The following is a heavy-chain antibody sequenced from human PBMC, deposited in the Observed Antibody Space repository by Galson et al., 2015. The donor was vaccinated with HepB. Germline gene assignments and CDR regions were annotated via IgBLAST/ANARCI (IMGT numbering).Heavy chain of an antibody. V-gene: IGHV3-30-3*01. J-gene: IGHJ4*02. CDR1: GLTLRDYA. CDR2: ISWDGSKT. CDR3: VRDHAPAHICGGDCYSAGY. D-gene: IGHD2-21*02. Sequence: SLRLSCAASGLTLRDYAMHWVRQAPGKGLEWLALISWDGSKTFYGDSVRGRFTISRDNSKNMLYLEMNSLRGEDTAVFYCVRDHAPAHICGGDCYSAGYWGQGALVTVSS.